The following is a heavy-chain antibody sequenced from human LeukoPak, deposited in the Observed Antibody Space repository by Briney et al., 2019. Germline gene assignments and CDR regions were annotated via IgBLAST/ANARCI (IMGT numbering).Heavy chain of an antibody. D-gene: IGHD6-19*01. Sequence: GGTLRLSCAASGFTFSSYGMSWVRQAPGKGLEWVSAIGGSGGSTYYADSVKGRFTISRDNSKNTLYLQMNSLRAEDTAVYYCAKSGWFPPQYYYYYCYMDVWGKGTTVTISS. V-gene: IGHV3-23*01. CDR2: IGGSGGST. CDR1: GFTFSSYG. CDR3: AKSGWFPPQYYYYYCYMDV. J-gene: IGHJ6*03.